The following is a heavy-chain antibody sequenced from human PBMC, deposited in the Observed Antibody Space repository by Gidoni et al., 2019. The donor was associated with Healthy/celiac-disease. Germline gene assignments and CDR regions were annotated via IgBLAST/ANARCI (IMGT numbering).Heavy chain of an antibody. Sequence: QLQLQESGPGLVKPSETLSLTCTVSGGSISSSSYYWGWIRQPPGKGLEWIGSIYYSGSTYYNPSLKSRVTISVDTSKNQFSLKLSSVTAADTAVYYCARQGSDTAMVTHRFDPWGQGTLVTVSS. D-gene: IGHD5-18*01. V-gene: IGHV4-39*01. CDR2: IYYSGST. J-gene: IGHJ5*02. CDR1: GGSISSSSYY. CDR3: ARQGSDTAMVTHRFDP.